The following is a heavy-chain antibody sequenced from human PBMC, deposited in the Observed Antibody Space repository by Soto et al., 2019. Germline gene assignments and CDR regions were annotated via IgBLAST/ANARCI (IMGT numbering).Heavy chain of an antibody. CDR1: GFTFNSYS. CDR2: ISSSSSYI. J-gene: IGHJ4*02. D-gene: IGHD2-15*01. V-gene: IGHV3-21*04. CDR3: ARDFATHCSGSTCYPYAY. Sequence: PGGSLRRSCAASGFTFNSYSMNWVRQAPGKGLEWVSSISSSSSYIYYADSVKVRFTISRDNAKNSLFLQMNTLRTEDTAVYYCARDFATHCSGSTCYPYAYWGQGALVTAPQ.